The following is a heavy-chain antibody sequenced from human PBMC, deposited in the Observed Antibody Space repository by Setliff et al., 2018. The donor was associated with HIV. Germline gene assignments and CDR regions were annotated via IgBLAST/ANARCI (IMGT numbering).Heavy chain of an antibody. CDR3: AKDPPGFYHFLDD. J-gene: IGHJ4*02. CDR2: ISDTGDYI. V-gene: IGHV3-23*01. D-gene: IGHD2-2*01. Sequence: GESLKISCTASAFTFNKYAMAWVRQAPGKGLEWVSAISDTGDYIYYADSVKSRFTISRDNSADTVYLQMTGLRVEDTAVYFCAKDPPGFYHFLDDWGQGAVVTVSS. CDR1: AFTFNKYA.